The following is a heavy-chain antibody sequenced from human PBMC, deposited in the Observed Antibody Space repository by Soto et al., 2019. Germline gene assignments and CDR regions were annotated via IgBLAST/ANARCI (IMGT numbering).Heavy chain of an antibody. CDR2: IIPISGTA. J-gene: IGHJ6*02. CDR1: GGTFSSYA. Sequence: QVQLVQSGAEVKKPGSLVKVSCKASGGTFSSYAISWVRQAPGQGLEWMGGIIPISGTANYAQKFQGRVTITADESTSTAYMELGSLRSEDTAVYYCARSQGSSTSLEIYYYYYYGMDVWGQGTTVTVSS. CDR3: ARSQGSSTSLEIYYYYYYGMDV. V-gene: IGHV1-69*01. D-gene: IGHD2-2*01.